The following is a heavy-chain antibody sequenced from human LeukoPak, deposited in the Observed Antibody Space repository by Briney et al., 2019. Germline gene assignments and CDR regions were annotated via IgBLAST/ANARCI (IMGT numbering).Heavy chain of an antibody. CDR3: ARGGDSSTWDFAY. Sequence: PGGSLRLSCAASGFTFSSYSMNWVRQAPGKGLEWLSSITSSSRYIWYADSVKGRSTISRDNAKNSVYLQMDSLRADDTAVYFCARGGDSSTWDFAYWGQGTLVTVSS. J-gene: IGHJ4*02. CDR2: ITSSSRYI. CDR1: GFTFSSYS. D-gene: IGHD6-13*01. V-gene: IGHV3-21*01.